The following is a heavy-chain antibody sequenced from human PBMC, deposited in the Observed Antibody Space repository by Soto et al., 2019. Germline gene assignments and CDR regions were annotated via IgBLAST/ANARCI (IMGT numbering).Heavy chain of an antibody. CDR3: AKDLVYFDS. J-gene: IGHJ4*02. CDR2: ISANGDTT. CDR1: GFTFSSYA. V-gene: IGHV3-23*01. D-gene: IGHD6-6*01. Sequence: EVQLLESGGGLVQPGGSLRLSCAASGFTFSSYAMSWVRLAPGKGLEWVSVISANGDTTYYADTVKGRFTISRDNSKNTLFLQMDRLRADDTAVYFCAKDLVYFDSWGQGTLVTVSS.